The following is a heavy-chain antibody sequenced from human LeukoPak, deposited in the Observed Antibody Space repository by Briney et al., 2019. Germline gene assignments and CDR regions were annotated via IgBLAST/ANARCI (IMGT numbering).Heavy chain of an antibody. Sequence: GASVKVSCKASGYTFTSYYMHWVRQAPGQGLEWMGIINPSGGSTSYARKFQGRVTMTRDMSTSTVYMELSSLRSEDTAVYYCARDGVGATNYYYYMDVWGKGTTVTVSS. D-gene: IGHD1-26*01. CDR3: ARDGVGATNYYYYMDV. CDR2: INPSGGST. V-gene: IGHV1-46*01. CDR1: GYTFTSYY. J-gene: IGHJ6*03.